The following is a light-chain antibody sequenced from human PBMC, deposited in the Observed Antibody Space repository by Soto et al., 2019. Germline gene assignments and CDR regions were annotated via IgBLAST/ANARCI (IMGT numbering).Light chain of an antibody. CDR2: GAS. J-gene: IGKJ1*01. Sequence: EIVLTQSPGTLSLSPGERATLSCRASQSVSSNYLAWYQQKPGQAPRLLIYGASSRATGIPDRFSGSGSGTDFTLTLSRLEPEDFAGYFCQQYDCAWTFGQGTKVEIK. CDR1: QSVSSNY. CDR3: QQYDCAWT. V-gene: IGKV3-20*01.